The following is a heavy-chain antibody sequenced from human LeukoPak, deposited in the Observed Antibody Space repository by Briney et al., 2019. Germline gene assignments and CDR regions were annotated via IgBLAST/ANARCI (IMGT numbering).Heavy chain of an antibody. CDR3: ARGVAARGSYYFDY. Sequence: SETLSLTCTVSGGSLSQYYWSWIRQPPGKGLEWIGFIYYSGFTHYNPSLKSRVTISVDASKNQFSLRLSSVTAADTAMYYCARGVAARGSYYFDYWGQGTLVTVSS. CDR1: GGSLSQYY. J-gene: IGHJ4*02. D-gene: IGHD6-13*01. V-gene: IGHV4-59*01. CDR2: IYYSGFT.